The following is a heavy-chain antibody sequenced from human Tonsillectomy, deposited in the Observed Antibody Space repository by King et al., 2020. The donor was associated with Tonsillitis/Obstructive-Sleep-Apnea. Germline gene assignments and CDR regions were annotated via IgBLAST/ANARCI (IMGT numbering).Heavy chain of an antibody. Sequence: VQLVESGGGLVQPGGSLRLSCAASGFTFSSYWMHWVRQPPGKGLVWISRINSDGSSTSCADSVKGRFTISRDNAKNTLYLQMNSLRAEDTAVYYCARDLGQLGLNDAFDIWGQGAMVTVSS. V-gene: IGHV3-74*01. D-gene: IGHD6-13*01. CDR1: GFTFSSYW. CDR3: ARDLGQLGLNDAFDI. J-gene: IGHJ3*02. CDR2: INSDGSST.